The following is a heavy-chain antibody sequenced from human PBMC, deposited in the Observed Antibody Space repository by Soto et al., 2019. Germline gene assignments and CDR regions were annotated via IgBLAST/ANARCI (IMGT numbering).Heavy chain of an antibody. CDR3: AREMTTVHSNWFDP. V-gene: IGHV4-59*11. Sequence: SETLSLTCTVSVASFNNHYWNGTRKSPGKGLEWIGFIYYSGTTKYNPSLKSRVSISLDTSKNQFFLNLRSVTAADTAVYYCAREMTTVHSNWFDPWGQGAPVTVSS. D-gene: IGHD4-17*01. CDR1: VASFNNHY. J-gene: IGHJ5*02. CDR2: IYYSGTT.